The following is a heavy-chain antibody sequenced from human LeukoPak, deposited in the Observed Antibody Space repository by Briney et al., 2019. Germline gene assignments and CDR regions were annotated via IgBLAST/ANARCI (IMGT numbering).Heavy chain of an antibody. CDR3: ARDLGSAGGSGWYYAFDI. CDR1: GFTFSSYW. CDR2: IKQDGSEK. Sequence: AGGSLRLSCAASGFTFSSYWMSWVRQAPGKGLEWVANIKQDGSEKYYVDSVKGRFTISRDNARNSLYLQMNSLRTEDTAVYYCARDLGSAGGSGWYYAFDIWGRGTMVTVSS. J-gene: IGHJ3*02. V-gene: IGHV3-7*01. D-gene: IGHD6-19*01.